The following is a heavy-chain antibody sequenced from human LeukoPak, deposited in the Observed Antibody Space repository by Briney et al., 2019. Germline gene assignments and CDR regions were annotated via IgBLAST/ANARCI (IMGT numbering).Heavy chain of an antibody. CDR2: ISSSSTI. V-gene: IGHV3-69-1*01. CDR1: GFTFSDYY. CDR3: AKAGGSGSPPVPYYYYYYGMDV. J-gene: IGHJ6*02. Sequence: GGSLRLSCAASGFTFSDYYMNWVPQAPGKGLEWVSSISSSSTIYYADSVKGRFTISRDNAKNSLYLQMNSLRAEDTAVYYCAKAGGSGSPPVPYYYYYYGMDVWGQGTTVTVSS. D-gene: IGHD3-10*01.